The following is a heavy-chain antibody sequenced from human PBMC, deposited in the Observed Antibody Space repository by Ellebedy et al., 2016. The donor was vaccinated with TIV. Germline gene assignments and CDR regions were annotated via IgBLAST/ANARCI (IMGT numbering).Heavy chain of an antibody. CDR3: ASGGRRFDP. J-gene: IGHJ5*02. CDR1: GGSISSYY. Sequence: SETLSLTXTVSGGSISSYYWSWIRQPPGKGLEWIGYIYYSGSTNYNPSLKSRVTISVDTSKNQFSLKLSSVTAADTAVYYCASGGRRFDPWGQGTLVTVSS. CDR2: IYYSGST. V-gene: IGHV4-59*01. D-gene: IGHD6-25*01.